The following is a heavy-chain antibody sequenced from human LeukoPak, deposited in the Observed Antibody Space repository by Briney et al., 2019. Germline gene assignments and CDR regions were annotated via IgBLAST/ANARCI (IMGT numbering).Heavy chain of an antibody. V-gene: IGHV3-30*18. CDR2: ISYDGSNK. D-gene: IGHD5-18*01. CDR1: GFTFSGYG. J-gene: IGHJ5*02. CDR3: AKELRGYSYGLRNNWFDP. Sequence: GGSLRLSCAASGFTFSGYGMHWVRQAPGKGLEWVAVISYDGSNKYYADSVKGRFTISRDNSKNTLYLQMNSLRAEDTAVYYCAKELRGYSYGLRNNWFDPWGQGTLVTVSS.